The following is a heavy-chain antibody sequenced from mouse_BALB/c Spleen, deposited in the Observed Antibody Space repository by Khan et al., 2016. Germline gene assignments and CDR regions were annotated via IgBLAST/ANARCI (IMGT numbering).Heavy chain of an antibody. CDR3: ADALFVY. Sequence: VQLQESGAELARPGASVRLSCKVSGYTSANYWMQWVKQRPGQGLEWIGSIYPGDGDTRYSQKFKDKATLTADKSSSSAYMHLRSVASEDSAVYYCADALFVYWGQGTLVTVSA. V-gene: IGHV1-87*01. CDR2: IYPGDGDT. J-gene: IGHJ3*01. CDR1: GYTSANYW.